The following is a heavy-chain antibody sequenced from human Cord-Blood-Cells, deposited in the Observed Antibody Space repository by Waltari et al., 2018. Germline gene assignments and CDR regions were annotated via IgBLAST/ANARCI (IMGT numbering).Heavy chain of an antibody. CDR3: AATYGSGSYSDY. V-gene: IGHV1-2*02. CDR1: GYPLTGYC. D-gene: IGHD3-10*01. Sequence: QVKLVPSGAELQKPGASVKVSCNASGYPLTGYCMHWVRQAPGQGLEWMEWINPNSGGTNYAQKFQGRVTMTRDTSISTAYIELSRLRSDDTAVYYCAATYGSGSYSDYWGQGTLVTVSS. CDR2: INPNSGGT. J-gene: IGHJ4*02.